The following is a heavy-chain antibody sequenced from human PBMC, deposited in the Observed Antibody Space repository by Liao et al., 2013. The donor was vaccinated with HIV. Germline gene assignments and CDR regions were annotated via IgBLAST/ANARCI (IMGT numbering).Heavy chain of an antibody. CDR1: GGSFSSGTYY. Sequence: QVQLQESGPGLVKPSETLSLSCTVSGGSFSSGTYYWSWIRQPAGKGLEWIGRIYASGSTKYNPSLKSRVTISVDTSKNQFSLKLSSVTAADTAVYYCARASNYDSSGYYSDFDYWGQGTLVTVSS. J-gene: IGHJ4*02. CDR2: IYASGST. D-gene: IGHD3-22*01. V-gene: IGHV4-61*02. CDR3: ARASNYDSSGYYSDFDY.